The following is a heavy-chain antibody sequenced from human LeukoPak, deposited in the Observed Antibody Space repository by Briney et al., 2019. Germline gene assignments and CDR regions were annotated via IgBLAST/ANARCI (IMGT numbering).Heavy chain of an antibody. J-gene: IGHJ4*02. V-gene: IGHV3-9*01. CDR1: GFTFEDYA. Sequence: GGSLRLSCAASGFTFEDYAMHWVRQVPGKGLEWVSGISWNSGSIGYADSVKGRFTISRDNAKNSLYLQMNSLRAEDTAVYYCAREYCSSTSCCLDYWGQGTLVTVSS. D-gene: IGHD2-2*01. CDR3: AREYCSSTSCCLDY. CDR2: ISWNSGSI.